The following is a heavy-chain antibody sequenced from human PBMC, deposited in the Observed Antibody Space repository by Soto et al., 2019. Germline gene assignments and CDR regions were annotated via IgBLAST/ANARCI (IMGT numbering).Heavy chain of an antibody. CDR2: INHSGST. J-gene: IGHJ4*02. Sequence: SETLSLTCAVYGGSFSGNYWSWIRQPPGKGLEWIGEINHSGSTNYNPSLKSRVTISVDTSKNQFSLKLSSVTAADTAVYYCARGLKPSYYYGSGSPSLYYWGQGTLVTVSS. CDR3: ARGLKPSYYYGSGSPSLYY. V-gene: IGHV4-34*01. D-gene: IGHD3-10*01. CDR1: GGSFSGNY.